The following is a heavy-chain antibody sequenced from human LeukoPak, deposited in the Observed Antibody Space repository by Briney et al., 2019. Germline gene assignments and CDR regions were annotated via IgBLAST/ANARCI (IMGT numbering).Heavy chain of an antibody. CDR1: GFTFSSYG. D-gene: IGHD1-1*01. J-gene: IGHJ4*02. CDR2: ISWDGSST. V-gene: IGHV3-43*01. Sequence: GGSLRLSCAASGFTFSSYGMHWVRQVPGKGLEWVSFISWDGSSTYYVDSVKGRFIISRDNRKNSLYLQMNSLRTEDTALYYCVKDRSTSGVSEFDCWGQGTLVTVSS. CDR3: VKDRSTSGVSEFDC.